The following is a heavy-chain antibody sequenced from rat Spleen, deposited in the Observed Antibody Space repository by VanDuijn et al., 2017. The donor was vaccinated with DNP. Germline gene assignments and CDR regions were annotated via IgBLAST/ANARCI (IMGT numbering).Heavy chain of an antibody. CDR1: GFTFSSYW. D-gene: IGHD1-2*01. CDR3: AKDRDYSSYIYGAMDA. J-gene: IGHJ4*01. Sequence: EVQLVETGGGLVQPGRSLKLSCVASGFTFSSYWMYWIRQAPGKGLEWVASINTDGGSTYYPDSVKGRFTISRDNAENTVYLQMNSLRSEDTATYYCAKDRDYSSYIYGAMDAWGQGTSVTVSS. V-gene: IGHV5-58*01. CDR2: INTDGGST.